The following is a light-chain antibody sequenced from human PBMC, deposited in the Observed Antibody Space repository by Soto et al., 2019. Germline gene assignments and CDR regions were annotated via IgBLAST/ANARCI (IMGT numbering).Light chain of an antibody. CDR3: QQSYGTPHT. V-gene: IGKV1-39*01. CDR1: QSINNF. CDR2: GAS. J-gene: IGKJ4*01. Sequence: IQMTQSPSSLSASVGDRVTITCRASQSINNFLNGYQQRPGEVPKLLIYGASSLQSVVATSFSGTGYGTDFTLTISSLQPEDFATYYCQQSYGTPHTFGEGTKVEIK.